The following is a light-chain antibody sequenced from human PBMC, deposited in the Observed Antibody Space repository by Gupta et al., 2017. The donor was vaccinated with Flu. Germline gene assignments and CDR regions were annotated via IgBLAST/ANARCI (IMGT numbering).Light chain of an antibody. CDR1: KIGSET. J-gene: IGLJ3*02. Sequence: YVLTQPPSVSVAPGQTARITCGGNKIGSETVHWYQQKPGQAPVLVVCDDRDRPSGIPERFSGSNSGNTATLTISRVEAGDEADYYCQVWDTRTDHWVFGGGTMLTVL. CDR3: QVWDTRTDHWV. CDR2: DDR. V-gene: IGLV3-21*02.